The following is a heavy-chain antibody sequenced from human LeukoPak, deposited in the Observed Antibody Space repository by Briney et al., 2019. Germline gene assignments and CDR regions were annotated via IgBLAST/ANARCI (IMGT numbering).Heavy chain of an antibody. V-gene: IGHV3-21*01. CDR2: INISSSYI. Sequence: GGSLRLSCAASGFTFSSYSMNWVRQPAGKGLEWVSSINISSSYIYYADSVKGRFTISRDNAKNSPFLQNDSLRAEDTAVYYCAPRYDHADYWGQGTLVTVSS. J-gene: IGHJ4*02. CDR3: APRYDHADY. CDR1: GFTFSSYS. D-gene: IGHD5-12*01.